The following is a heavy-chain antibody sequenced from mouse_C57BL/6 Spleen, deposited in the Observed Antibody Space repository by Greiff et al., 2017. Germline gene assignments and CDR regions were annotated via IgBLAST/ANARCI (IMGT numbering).Heavy chain of an antibody. CDR1: GYTFTSYW. Sequence: VQLQQPGAELVRPGSSVKLSCKASGYTFTSYWMDWVKQRPGQGLEWIGNIYPSDSETHYNQKFKDKATLTVDKSSSTAYMQLSSLTSEYSAVYYCARRLTGTSYYAMDYWGQGTSVTVSS. V-gene: IGHV1-61*01. D-gene: IGHD4-1*01. J-gene: IGHJ4*01. CDR2: IYPSDSET. CDR3: ARRLTGTSYYAMDY.